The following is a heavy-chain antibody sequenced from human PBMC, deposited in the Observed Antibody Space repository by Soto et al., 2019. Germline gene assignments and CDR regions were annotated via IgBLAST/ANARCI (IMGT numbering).Heavy chain of an antibody. V-gene: IGHV3-23*01. D-gene: IGHD6-19*01. CDR3: AKADGQQWLIPHLDN. CDR1: GFNFKKFA. Sequence: RGGSLRLSCVASGFNFKKFAMAWVRQAAGEGLEWGSGISCCGGSASYADSVKGRFSIARDDSKNTVSLQLYSLRVEDTAQYYCAKADGQQWLIPHLDNWGQGTLVTVSS. J-gene: IGHJ4*02. CDR2: ISCCGGSA.